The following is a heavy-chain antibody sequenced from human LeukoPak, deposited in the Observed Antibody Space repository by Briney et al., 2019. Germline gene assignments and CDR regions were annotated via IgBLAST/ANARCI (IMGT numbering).Heavy chain of an antibody. Sequence: PGGSLRLSCAASGFTFSSYAMSWVRQAPGKGLEWVSGISGSGGSTYYADSVKGRFTISRDNSKNTQYLRMNSLRAEDTAVYYCAKGGEMIALGYWGQGTLVTVSS. D-gene: IGHD3-22*01. CDR1: GFTFSSYA. CDR3: AKGGEMIALGY. V-gene: IGHV3-23*01. CDR2: ISGSGGST. J-gene: IGHJ4*02.